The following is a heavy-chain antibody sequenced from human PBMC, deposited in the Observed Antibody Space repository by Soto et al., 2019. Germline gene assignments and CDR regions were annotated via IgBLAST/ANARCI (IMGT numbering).Heavy chain of an antibody. J-gene: IGHJ4*02. CDR3: ASGSSSWYGEDY. Sequence: PSETLSLTCTVSGGSISSGDYYWSWIRQHPGKGLEWIGYIYYSGSTYYNPSLKSRVIISVDTSKNQFSLKLSSVTAADTAVYYCASGSSSWYGEDYWGQGTLVTVYS. V-gene: IGHV4-31*03. CDR1: GGSISSGDYY. D-gene: IGHD6-13*01. CDR2: IYYSGST.